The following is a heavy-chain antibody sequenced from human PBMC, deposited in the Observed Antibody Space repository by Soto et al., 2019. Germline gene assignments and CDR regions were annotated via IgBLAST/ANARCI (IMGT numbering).Heavy chain of an antibody. Sequence: QVQLVQSGAEVKKPGASVKVSCKVSGDTLTKISMHWVRQAPGKGLEWMGGFDPEDGETIYAQKFQGRVTMTEDTSTDTAYMELSRLRSEDTAVYYCATSPTITIFGVVTLGMDVWGQGTTVTVSS. CDR2: FDPEDGET. V-gene: IGHV1-24*01. J-gene: IGHJ6*02. D-gene: IGHD3-3*01. CDR3: ATSPTITIFGVVTLGMDV. CDR1: GDTLTKIS.